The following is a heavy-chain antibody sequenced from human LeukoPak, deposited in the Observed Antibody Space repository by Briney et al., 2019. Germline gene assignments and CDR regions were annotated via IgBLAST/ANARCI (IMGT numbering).Heavy chain of an antibody. Sequence: GGSLRLSCAASGFTFSSYAMSWVRQAPGKGLEWASAISGSGGSTYYADSVKGRFTISRDNSKNTLYLQMNSLRAEDTAVYYCAKAGQYYYDSSGYFADYWGQGTLVTVSS. J-gene: IGHJ4*02. V-gene: IGHV3-23*01. CDR1: GFTFSSYA. CDR2: ISGSGGST. D-gene: IGHD3-22*01. CDR3: AKAGQYYYDSSGYFADY.